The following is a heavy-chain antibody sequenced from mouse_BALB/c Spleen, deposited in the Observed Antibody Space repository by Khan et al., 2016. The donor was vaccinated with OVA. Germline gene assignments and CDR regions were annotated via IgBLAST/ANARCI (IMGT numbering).Heavy chain of an antibody. CDR2: ISTYSGST. Sequence: QVQLQQSGPELVRPGVSVKISCKGSGYTFTDYAMYWVKQSHAKSLEWIGLISTYSGSTDYNQKFKGKVTMTVVKSSSAAYMELARLTSEDSAIYYCARPAYDGYYDYWGQGTTLTVSS. D-gene: IGHD2-3*01. J-gene: IGHJ2*01. CDR3: ARPAYDGYYDY. CDR1: GYTFTDYA. V-gene: IGHV1S137*01.